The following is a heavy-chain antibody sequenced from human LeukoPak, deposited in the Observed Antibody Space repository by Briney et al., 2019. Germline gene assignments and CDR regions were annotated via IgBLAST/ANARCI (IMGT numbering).Heavy chain of an antibody. CDR1: GFTFNRYS. CDR3: ARDGWLQFFLDS. V-gene: IGHV3-7*01. CDR2: IKEDGSET. D-gene: IGHD5-24*01. Sequence: GGSLRLSCAASGFTFNRYSLTWVRQSPGKGLEWVANIKEDGSETSYVDSVTGRFTISRDNAQNSLYLQMNSLRVEDTAVYYCARDGWLQFFLDSWGQGTLVTVSS. J-gene: IGHJ4*02.